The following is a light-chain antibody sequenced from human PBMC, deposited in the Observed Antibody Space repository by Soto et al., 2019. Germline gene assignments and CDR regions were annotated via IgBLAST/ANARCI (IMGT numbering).Light chain of an antibody. CDR1: SSDVGGYNY. CDR3: SSYTSSRAYV. CDR2: EVS. Sequence: QSALTQDACVSGCPGQSITISCTGTSSDVGGYNYVSWYQQQSGKAPKLMIHEVSNRPSGVSNRFSGSKSGNTASLTISGLQAEDEADYYCSSYTSSRAYVFGIGTKVTV. V-gene: IGLV2-14*01. J-gene: IGLJ1*01.